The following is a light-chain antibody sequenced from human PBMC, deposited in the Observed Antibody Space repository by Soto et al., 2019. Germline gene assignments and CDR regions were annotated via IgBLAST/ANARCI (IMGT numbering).Light chain of an antibody. Sequence: QSVLTQPASVSGSPGQSITISCTGTRSDVGGYNYVSWYQHHPGKAPKLLIYEVTNRPAEVSNRFSGSKSGITASLTISGLQSEDKADYYCSSYTSGSTVIFGGGTKVTVL. CDR2: EVT. CDR3: SSYTSGSTVI. CDR1: RSDVGGYNY. J-gene: IGLJ2*01. V-gene: IGLV2-14*01.